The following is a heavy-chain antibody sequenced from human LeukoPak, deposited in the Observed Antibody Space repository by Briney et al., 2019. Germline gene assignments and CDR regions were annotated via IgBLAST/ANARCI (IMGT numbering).Heavy chain of an antibody. J-gene: IGHJ4*02. CDR1: GGSFSGYY. Sequence: SETLSLTCAVYGGSFSGYYWSWIRQPPGKWLEWIGEINHSGSTNYNPSLKSRVTISVDTSKNQFSLKLTSVTAADTAVYYCARASRGHDYWGQGTLVTVSS. CDR3: ARASRGHDY. D-gene: IGHD3-10*01. V-gene: IGHV4-34*01. CDR2: INHSGST.